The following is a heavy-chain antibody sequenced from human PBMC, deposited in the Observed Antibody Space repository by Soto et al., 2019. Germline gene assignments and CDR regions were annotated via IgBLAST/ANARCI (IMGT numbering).Heavy chain of an antibody. V-gene: IGHV3-33*01. CDR1: GFTFSSYG. Sequence: QVQLVESGGGVVQPGRSLRLSCAASGFTFSSYGMHWVRQAPGKGLEWVAVIWYDGSNKYYADSVKGRFTISRDNSKNTLYLQMNSLRAEDTAVYYCARDLPYCSSTSCYNYYYYGMDVWGQGTTVTVSS. CDR3: ARDLPYCSSTSCYNYYYYGMDV. D-gene: IGHD2-2*02. CDR2: IWYDGSNK. J-gene: IGHJ6*02.